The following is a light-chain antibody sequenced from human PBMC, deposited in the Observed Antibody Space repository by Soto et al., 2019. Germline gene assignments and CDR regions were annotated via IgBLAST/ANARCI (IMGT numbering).Light chain of an antibody. V-gene: IGKV3-15*01. J-gene: IGKJ5*01. CDR1: QSVSSD. CDR3: QQHDNSPIT. CDR2: GAS. Sequence: ERVMTQSPATLSVSPGDRATLSCRASQSVSSDVAWYQQKPGQAPRMLIYGASTRAKGIPIRFSGRGSWTDFTPTISNLQSDDFGICFCQQHDNSPITFFPGTRLEI.